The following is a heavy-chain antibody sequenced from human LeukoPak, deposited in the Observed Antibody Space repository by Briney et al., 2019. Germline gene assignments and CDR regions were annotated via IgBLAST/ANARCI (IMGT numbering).Heavy chain of an antibody. Sequence: SETLSLTCTVSGGSISSYYWSWIRQPPGKGLEWIGYIYYSGSTNYNPSLKSRVTMSVDTSKNQFSLKLSSVTAADTAVYYCARDKGYCSSTSCYRKWFDPWGQGTLVTVSS. J-gene: IGHJ5*02. D-gene: IGHD2-2*02. CDR2: IYYSGST. V-gene: IGHV4-59*12. CDR3: ARDKGYCSSTSCYRKWFDP. CDR1: GGSISSYY.